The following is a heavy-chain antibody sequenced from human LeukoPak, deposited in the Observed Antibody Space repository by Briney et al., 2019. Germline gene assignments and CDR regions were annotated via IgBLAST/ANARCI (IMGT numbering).Heavy chain of an antibody. CDR2: INHSGST. CDR3: ASFSSTVTTAY. V-gene: IGHV4-34*01. Sequence: NPSETLSLTCAVYGGSFSGYYWSWIRQPPGKGLEWIGEINHSGSTNYNPSLKSRVTISVDTSKNQFSLKLSSVTAADTAVYYCASFSSTVTTAYWGQGTLVTVSS. J-gene: IGHJ4*02. CDR1: GGSFSGYY. D-gene: IGHD4-17*01.